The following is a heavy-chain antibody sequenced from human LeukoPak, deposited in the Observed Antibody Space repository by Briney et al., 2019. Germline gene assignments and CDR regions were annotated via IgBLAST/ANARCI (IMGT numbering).Heavy chain of an antibody. CDR3: ASAPHQWLVQYHFQH. V-gene: IGHV3-7*01. CDR2: IKQDGSEK. Sequence: GGSLRLSCAASGFTFSSYWMSWVRQAPGKGLEWVANIKQDGSEKYYVDSVKGRFTISRDNAKNSLYLQMNSLRAEDTAVYYCASAPHQWLVQYHFQHWGQGTLVTVSS. J-gene: IGHJ1*01. CDR1: GFTFSSYW. D-gene: IGHD6-19*01.